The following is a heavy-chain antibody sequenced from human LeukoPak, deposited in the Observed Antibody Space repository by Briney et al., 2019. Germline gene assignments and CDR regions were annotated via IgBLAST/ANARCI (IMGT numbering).Heavy chain of an antibody. CDR3: VREILYCSGGSCYRGPFDN. D-gene: IGHD2-15*01. CDR1: NDSISSGDYY. V-gene: IGHV4-30-4*01. CDR2: IFHRGGT. Sequence: PSETLSLTCTVSNDSISSGDYYWNWIRQPPGKGLEWIGYIFHRGGTSYNPSLKSRILFSVDTSQNQFSLKLNFVTAADTAVYYCVREILYCSGGSCYRGPFDNWGQGTLVTVSA. J-gene: IGHJ4*02.